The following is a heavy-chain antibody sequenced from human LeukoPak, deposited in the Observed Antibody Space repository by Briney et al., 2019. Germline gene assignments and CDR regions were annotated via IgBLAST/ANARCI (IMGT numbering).Heavy chain of an antibody. J-gene: IGHJ3*02. CDR1: GGSISSYY. V-gene: IGHV4-59*08. Sequence: SETLSLTCTVSGGSISSYYWSWIRQPPGKGLECIGYIYYSGSTNYNPSLKSRVTISVDTSKNQFSLKLSSVTAADTAVYYCARWLQFEDDAFDIWGQGTMVTVSS. D-gene: IGHD5-24*01. CDR3: ARWLQFEDDAFDI. CDR2: IYYSGST.